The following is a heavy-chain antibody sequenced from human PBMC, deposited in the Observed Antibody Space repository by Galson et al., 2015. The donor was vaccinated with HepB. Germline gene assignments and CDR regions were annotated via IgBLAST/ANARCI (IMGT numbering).Heavy chain of an antibody. V-gene: IGHV2-5*01. CDR2: IYWNDDK. CDR1: GFSLSSSGVG. Sequence: PALVKPTQTLTLTCSFSGFSLSSSGVGVGWIRQPPGKALEWLALIYWNDDKRYSPSLKSRPTITKDTSKNQVVLTVTNMDPVDTATYYSAHSPVTIVGVLNDYWGQGTLATVSS. J-gene: IGHJ4*02. CDR3: AHSPVTIVGVLNDY. D-gene: IGHD3-3*01.